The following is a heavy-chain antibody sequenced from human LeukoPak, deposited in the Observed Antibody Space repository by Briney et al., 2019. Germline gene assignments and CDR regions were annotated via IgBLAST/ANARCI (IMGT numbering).Heavy chain of an antibody. CDR2: IYYSGST. V-gene: IGHV4-39*01. CDR1: GGSISSSSCY. D-gene: IGHD6-19*01. J-gene: IGHJ3*02. Sequence: SETLSLTCTVSGGSISSSSCYWGWIRQPPGKGLEWIGSIYYSGSTYYNPSPKSRVTISVDTSKNQFSLKLSSVTAADTAVYYCARSYSSGWYEAFDIWGQGTMVTVSS. CDR3: ARSYSSGWYEAFDI.